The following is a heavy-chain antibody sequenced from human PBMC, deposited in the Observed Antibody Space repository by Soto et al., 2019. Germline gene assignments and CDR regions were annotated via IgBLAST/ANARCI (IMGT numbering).Heavy chain of an antibody. CDR3: AHITVLWFGELPNWFDP. CDR2: IYWDDDK. J-gene: IGHJ5*02. CDR1: GFSLSTSGVG. Sequence: QITLKESGPTLVKPTQTLTLTCTFSGFSLSTSGVGVGWIRQPPGKALEWLALIYWDDDKRSSPSLKSRLTITKDTSKNQVVLTMTNMDPVDTATYYCAHITVLWFGELPNWFDPWGQGTLVTVSS. V-gene: IGHV2-5*02. D-gene: IGHD3-10*01.